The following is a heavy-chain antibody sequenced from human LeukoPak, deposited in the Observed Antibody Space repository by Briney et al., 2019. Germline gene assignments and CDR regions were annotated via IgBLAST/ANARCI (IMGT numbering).Heavy chain of an antibody. CDR3: ARDRGWELRWFELDY. Sequence: ASVKVSCKASGYTFTGYYMHWVRQAPGQGLEWMGWINPNSGGTNYAQKFQGRVTMTRDMSTSTVYMELSSLRSEDTAVYYCARDRGWELRWFELDYWGQGTLVTVSS. J-gene: IGHJ4*02. CDR1: GYTFTGYY. CDR2: INPNSGGT. V-gene: IGHV1-2*02. D-gene: IGHD1-26*01.